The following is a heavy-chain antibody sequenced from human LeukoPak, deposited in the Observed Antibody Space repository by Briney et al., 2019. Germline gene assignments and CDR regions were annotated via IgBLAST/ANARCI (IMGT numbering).Heavy chain of an antibody. Sequence: GGSLRLSCAASGFTFDDYAMNWVRQVPGRGLEWVSGINWNGRITEYADSVKDRFTISRQNTKNSLYLYMNNLGGEDTDLYFCARGSVQLWLRDTYYYMDVWGKGTTVTVSS. CDR1: GFTFDDYA. CDR3: ARGSVQLWLRDTYYYMDV. D-gene: IGHD5-18*01. J-gene: IGHJ6*03. V-gene: IGHV3-20*04. CDR2: INWNGRIT.